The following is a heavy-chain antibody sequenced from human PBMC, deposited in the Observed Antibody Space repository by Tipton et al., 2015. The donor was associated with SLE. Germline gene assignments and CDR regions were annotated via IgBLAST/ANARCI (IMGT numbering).Heavy chain of an antibody. CDR2: INHSGST. CDR1: GGSFSGYY. D-gene: IGHD2-21*02. J-gene: IGHJ4*02. Sequence: TLSLTCTVSGGSFSGYYWSWIRQPPGKGLEWIGEINHSGSTNYNPSLKSRITISVDTSKNQFSLKLSSVTAADTAVYYCARQLGWGDPFAFDYWGQGTLVTVSP. V-gene: IGHV4-34*01. CDR3: ARQLGWGDPFAFDY.